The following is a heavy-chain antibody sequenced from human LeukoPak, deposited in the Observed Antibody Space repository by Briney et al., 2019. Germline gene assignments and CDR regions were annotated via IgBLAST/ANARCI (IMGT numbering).Heavy chain of an antibody. CDR1: GFTVSSNY. CDR2: IYSDGST. CDR3: ASLSYYYDSSGYNEYFQH. Sequence: GGSLRLSCAASGFTVSSNYMSWVRQAPGKGLEWVSVIYSDGSTYYADSVKGGLTISRDNSKNTLYLQMNSLRAEDTAVYYCASLSYYYDSSGYNEYFQHWGQGTLVTVSS. J-gene: IGHJ1*01. D-gene: IGHD3-22*01. V-gene: IGHV3-53*01.